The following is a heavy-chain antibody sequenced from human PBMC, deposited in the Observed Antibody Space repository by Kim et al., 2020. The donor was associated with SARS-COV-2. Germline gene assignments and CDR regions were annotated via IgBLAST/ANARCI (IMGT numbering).Heavy chain of an antibody. D-gene: IGHD6-19*01. CDR2: INHSGST. J-gene: IGHJ4*02. V-gene: IGHV4-34*01. CDR1: GGSFSGYY. CDR3: ARGVGSSGLLGVDY. Sequence: SETLSLTCAVYGGSFSGYYWSWIRQPPGKGLEWIGEINHSGSTNYNPSLKSRVTISVDTSKNQFSLKLSSVTAADTAVYYCARGVGSSGLLGVDYWGQGTLVTVSS.